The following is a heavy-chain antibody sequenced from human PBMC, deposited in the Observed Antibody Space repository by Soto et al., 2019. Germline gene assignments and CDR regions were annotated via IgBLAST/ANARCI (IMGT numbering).Heavy chain of an antibody. D-gene: IGHD3-22*01. J-gene: IGHJ4*02. CDR1: GFTVSSNY. V-gene: IGHV3-53*01. CDR3: ARDPHYYDSSGYYSGFDY. Sequence: GGSLRLSCAASGFTVSSNYMSWVRQAPGKGLEWVSVIYSGGSTYYADSVKGRFTISRDNSKNTLYLQMNSLRAEDTAVYYCARDPHYYDSSGYYSGFDYWGQGTLVTVSS. CDR2: IYSGGST.